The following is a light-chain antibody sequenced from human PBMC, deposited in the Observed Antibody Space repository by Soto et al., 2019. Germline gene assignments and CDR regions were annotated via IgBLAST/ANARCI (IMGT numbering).Light chain of an antibody. J-gene: IGLJ2*01. Sequence: QSVLTQPPSASGTPGQRVTISCSGTSSNIGSNYVYWYQQLPGTTPKLLIYINNQRPSGVPGLFSGSKSGTSASLAIIGLRSEDDADYYCASWDDSVSGRFVVFGGGTKLTVL. V-gene: IGLV1-47*02. CDR2: INN. CDR1: SSNIGSNY. CDR3: ASWDDSVSGRFVV.